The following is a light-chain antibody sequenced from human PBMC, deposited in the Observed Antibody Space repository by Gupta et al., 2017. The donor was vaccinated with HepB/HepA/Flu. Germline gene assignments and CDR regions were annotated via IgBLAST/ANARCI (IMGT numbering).Light chain of an antibody. Sequence: EFVLPQSPATLSLSPGERATLSCGASQSVSTSYLAWYQQKPGLAPRLLIYDASNRATGIPDWGSGRGSGTVFTLTISSLEPEDSALYYCHQFGTSSPTFGQGTXVEIK. V-gene: IGKV3D-20*01. CDR3: HQFGTSSPT. J-gene: IGKJ1*01. CDR1: QSVSTSY. CDR2: DAS.